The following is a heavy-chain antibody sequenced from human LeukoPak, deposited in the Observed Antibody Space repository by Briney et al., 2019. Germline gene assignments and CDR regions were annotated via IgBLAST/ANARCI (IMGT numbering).Heavy chain of an antibody. Sequence: GGSLRLSCAASGFTLSDHYMDWVRQAPGKGLEWVGRTRNKANSYTTEYAASVKGRFTISRDDSKNSLYLQMNSLRAEDTAVYYCARESRSEFSHRSRRAFDIWGQGTMVTVSS. CDR1: GFTLSDHY. CDR2: TRNKANSYTT. J-gene: IGHJ3*02. V-gene: IGHV3-72*01. CDR3: ARESRSEFSHRSRRAFDI. D-gene: IGHD1-14*01.